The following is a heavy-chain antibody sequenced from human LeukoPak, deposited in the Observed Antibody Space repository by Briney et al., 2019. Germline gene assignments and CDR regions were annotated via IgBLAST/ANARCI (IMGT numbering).Heavy chain of an antibody. Sequence: PGGSLRLSCAASGFTFSNYWMTWVRQAPGKGLEWVAVINQDATKEYYMDSVKARFTISRDNDKNSVSLQMNSLRAEDTAVYYCVRDGGVSGYDLLDYWGQGTLVTVSS. CDR1: GFTFSNYW. CDR3: VRDGGVSGYDLLDY. V-gene: IGHV3-7*01. D-gene: IGHD5-12*01. J-gene: IGHJ4*02. CDR2: INQDATKE.